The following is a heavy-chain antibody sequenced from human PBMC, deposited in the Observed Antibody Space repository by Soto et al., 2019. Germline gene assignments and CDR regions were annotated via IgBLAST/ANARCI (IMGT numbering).Heavy chain of an antibody. Sequence: GGSLRLSCAASGFTFSNYAMIWVRQAPGKGLEWVSTVSNNGGSSHCADSVKGRFTISRDNSKNTLYLQMNSLRAEDTAVYYCAKTSGYYDYWGQGTLVTVSS. D-gene: IGHD3-22*01. CDR3: AKTSGYYDY. V-gene: IGHV3-23*01. CDR2: VSNNGGSS. J-gene: IGHJ4*02. CDR1: GFTFSNYA.